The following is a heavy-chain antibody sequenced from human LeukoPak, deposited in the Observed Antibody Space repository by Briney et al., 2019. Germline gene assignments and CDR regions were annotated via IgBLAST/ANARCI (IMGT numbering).Heavy chain of an antibody. J-gene: IGHJ4*02. D-gene: IGHD5-12*01. CDR2: ISVSGGAT. V-gene: IGHV3-23*01. CDR1: GFTFSSYA. CDR3: AKSLYNSGCKFDY. Sequence: PGASPRLSCAASGFTFSSYAMSWVRQAPGKGLEWVSSISVSGGATNYAGSVTGRFTISRDNSKNTLYLQVNSLRAEDTAVYYCAKSLYNSGCKFDYWGQGTLVAVSS.